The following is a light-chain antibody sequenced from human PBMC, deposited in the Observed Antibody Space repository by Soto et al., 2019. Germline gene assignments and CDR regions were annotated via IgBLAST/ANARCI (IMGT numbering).Light chain of an antibody. Sequence: EIVMTQSPATLSVSPGDRATLSCRASQSVSSNLAWYQQKPGQAPRLLIFGASTRATDIPARFSGSGSGTEFTLTISSLQSEDFAVYYCQQYYNWPPYTFGQGTKLEIK. V-gene: IGKV3-15*01. CDR1: QSVSSN. J-gene: IGKJ2*01. CDR2: GAS. CDR3: QQYYNWPPYT.